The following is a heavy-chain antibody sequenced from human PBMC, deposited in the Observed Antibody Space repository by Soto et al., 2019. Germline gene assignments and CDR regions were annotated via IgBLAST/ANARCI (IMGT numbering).Heavy chain of an antibody. CDR1: GFAFGYHW. Sequence: QPGGSLRLSCAASGFAFGYHWMHWVRQAPGKGLVWVSRINTDGTTTNYADFVGGRFTISRDNAKNTLYLQMNSLTPEDTAVYYCARFGTYYDTSGYLYWGQGTLVTVS. CDR2: INTDGTTT. V-gene: IGHV3-74*01. D-gene: IGHD3-22*01. CDR3: ARFGTYYDTSGYLY. J-gene: IGHJ4*02.